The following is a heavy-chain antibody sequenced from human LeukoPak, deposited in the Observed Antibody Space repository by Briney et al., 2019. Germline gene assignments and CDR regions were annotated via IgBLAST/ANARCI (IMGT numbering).Heavy chain of an antibody. CDR2: IYYSGST. CDR1: GGSISSYY. V-gene: IGHV4-59*01. Sequence: PSETLSLTCTVSGGSISSYYWSWIRQPPGKGLEWIGYIYYSGSTNYNPSLKSRVTISVDTSKNQFSLKLSSVTAADTAVYYCARETSIAARPAYNWFDPWGQGTLVTVSS. J-gene: IGHJ5*02. CDR3: ARETSIAARPAYNWFDP. D-gene: IGHD6-6*01.